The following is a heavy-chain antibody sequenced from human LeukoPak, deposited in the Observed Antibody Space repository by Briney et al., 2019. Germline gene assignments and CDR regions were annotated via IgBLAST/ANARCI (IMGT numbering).Heavy chain of an antibody. D-gene: IGHD3-22*01. CDR2: IYYSGST. V-gene: IGHV4-59*08. CDR3: ARSLLYDSSGYFGY. Sequence: SETLSLTCTVSGGSISSYYWSWIRQPPGKGLEWIGYIYYSGSTNYNPSLKSRVTISVDTSKNQFSLKLSSVTAADTAVYYCARSLLYDSSGYFGYWGQGTLVTVSS. CDR1: GGSISSYY. J-gene: IGHJ4*02.